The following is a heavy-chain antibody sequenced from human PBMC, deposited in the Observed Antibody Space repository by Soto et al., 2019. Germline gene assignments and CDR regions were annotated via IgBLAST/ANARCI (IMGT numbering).Heavy chain of an antibody. Sequence: PSEPLSLTCTVSGGSISSSSYYWGWIRQPPGKGLEWIGSIYYSGITYYNPSLKSRVTISVDTSKNQFSLKLSSVTAADTAVYYCARRKRAAGTQIDYWGQGTLVTVSS. J-gene: IGHJ4*02. V-gene: IGHV4-39*01. CDR1: GGSISSSSYY. D-gene: IGHD6-13*01. CDR3: ARRKRAAGTQIDY. CDR2: IYYSGIT.